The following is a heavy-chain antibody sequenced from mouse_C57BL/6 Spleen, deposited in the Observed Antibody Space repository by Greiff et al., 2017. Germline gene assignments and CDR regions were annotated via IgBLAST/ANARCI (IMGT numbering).Heavy chain of an antibody. CDR1: GYTFTDYY. J-gene: IGHJ2*01. V-gene: IGHV1-26*01. CDR3: AREDYYSNYGKVDY. D-gene: IGHD2-5*01. CDR2: INPNNGGT. Sequence: EVQLQQSGPGLVKPGASVKISCKASGYTFTDYYMYWVNQSPGKSLEWIGDINPNNGGTNYNQKFKGKATLTVDKSYSTAYMEIRSLTSEDSAVYYCAREDYYSNYGKVDYWGQGTTLTVSS.